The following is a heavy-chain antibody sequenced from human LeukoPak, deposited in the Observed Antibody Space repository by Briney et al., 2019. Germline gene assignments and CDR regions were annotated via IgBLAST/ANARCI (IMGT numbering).Heavy chain of an antibody. CDR2: INYSGTT. D-gene: IGHD5-12*01. J-gene: IGHJ4*02. CDR1: GGSISSYY. V-gene: IGHV4-59*12. CDR3: AREDIVATISHYDY. Sequence: SETLSLTCTVSGGSISSYYWNWIRQPPGKGLEWIGYINYSGTTNYNPSLKSRLTISVDTSKNQYSLKMSSVTAADTAVYYCAREDIVATISHYDYWGQGTLVTVSS.